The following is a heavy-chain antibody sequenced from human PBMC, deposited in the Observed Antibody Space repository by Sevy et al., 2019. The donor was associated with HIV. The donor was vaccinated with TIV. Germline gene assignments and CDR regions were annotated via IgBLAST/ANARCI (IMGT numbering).Heavy chain of an antibody. Sequence: ASVKVSCKASGGTFSSYAISWVRQAPGQGLEWMGGIIPIFGTANYAQKFQGRVTITADKSTSTAYMELSSLRSEDTAVYYCARDEGDRKTDDAFDIWGQRTMVTVSS. J-gene: IGHJ3*02. V-gene: IGHV1-69*06. CDR3: ARDEGDRKTDDAFDI. D-gene: IGHD2-21*02. CDR2: IIPIFGTA. CDR1: GGTFSSYA.